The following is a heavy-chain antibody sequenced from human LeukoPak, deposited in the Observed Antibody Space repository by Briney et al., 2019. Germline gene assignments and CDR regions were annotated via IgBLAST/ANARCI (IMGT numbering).Heavy chain of an antibody. J-gene: IGHJ6*03. Sequence: SETLSLTCAVYGGSFSGYYWSWIRQPPGKGLEWIGEINHSGSTNYNPSLKSRVTISVDTSKNQFCLKLSSVTAADTAVYYCAGLFDYGDSHYYYSYMDVWGKGTTVTVSS. D-gene: IGHD4-17*01. V-gene: IGHV4-34*01. CDR1: GGSFSGYY. CDR3: AGLFDYGDSHYYYSYMDV. CDR2: INHSGST.